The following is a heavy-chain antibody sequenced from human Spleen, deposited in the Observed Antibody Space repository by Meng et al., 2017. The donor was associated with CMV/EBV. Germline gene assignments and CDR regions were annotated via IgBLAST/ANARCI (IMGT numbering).Heavy chain of an antibody. CDR3: ARQSFWSGYSFDY. J-gene: IGHJ4*02. CDR1: GYSFTSYW. V-gene: IGHV5-51*01. D-gene: IGHD3-3*01. Sequence: GESLKISCKGSGYSFTSYWIGWVRQMPGKGLEWMGIIYPGDSDTRYSPSFQGQVTISVDKSINTAYLHWNRLKASDTAMYLCARQSFWSGYSFDYWGQGTLVTVSS. CDR2: IYPGDSDT.